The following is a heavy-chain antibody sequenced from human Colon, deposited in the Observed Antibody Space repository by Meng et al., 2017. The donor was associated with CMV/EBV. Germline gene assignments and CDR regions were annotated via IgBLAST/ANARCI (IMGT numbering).Heavy chain of an antibody. CDR2: INPSGGST. V-gene: IGHV1-46*01. CDR1: GYTFTSYY. D-gene: IGHD3-3*01. CDR3: ARESPDPVLRFLEWLLYNGMDV. J-gene: IGHJ6*02. Sequence: ASVKVSCKASGYTFTSYYMHWVRQAPGQGLEWMGIINPSGGSTSYAQKFQGRVTMTRDTSTSTVYMELSSLRSEDTAVYYCARESPDPVLRFLEWLLYNGMDVWGQGTTVTAP.